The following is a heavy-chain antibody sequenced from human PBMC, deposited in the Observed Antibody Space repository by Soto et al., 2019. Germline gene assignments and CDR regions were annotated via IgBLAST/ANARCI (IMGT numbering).Heavy chain of an antibody. D-gene: IGHD6-6*01. CDR1: GYTFTSYY. CDR2: INPSGGST. J-gene: IGHJ4*02. Sequence: ASVKVSCKASGYTFTSYYMHWVRQAPGQGLEWMGIINPSGGSTNYAQKLQGRVTMTTDTSTSTAYMELRSLRSDDTAVYYCARAARIIAARPEDYWGQGTLVTVSS. CDR3: ARAARIIAARPEDY. V-gene: IGHV1-46*01.